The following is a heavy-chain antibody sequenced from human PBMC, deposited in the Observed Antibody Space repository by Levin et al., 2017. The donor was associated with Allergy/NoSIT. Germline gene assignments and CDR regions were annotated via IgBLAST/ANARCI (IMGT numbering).Heavy chain of an antibody. CDR1: GFTFSSYL. J-gene: IGHJ4*02. V-gene: IGHV3-64*01. CDR3: ARGSHDYDSIADLPDF. Sequence: GGSLRLSCAASGFTFSSYLLHWVRQAPGKGLEHVAAISSDGSSTYYAKSVKGRFAISRDDSKSTLFLQMDSLRLDDMAVYYCARGSHDYDSIADLPDFWGQGTLVTVS. D-gene: IGHD3-22*01. CDR2: ISSDGSST.